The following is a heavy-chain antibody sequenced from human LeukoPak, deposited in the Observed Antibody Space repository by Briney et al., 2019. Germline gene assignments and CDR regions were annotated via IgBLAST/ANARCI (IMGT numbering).Heavy chain of an antibody. D-gene: IGHD3-22*01. J-gene: IGHJ3*01. CDR2: INPNSGGT. Sequence: GASVKVSCKASGGTFSSYAISWVRQAPGQGLEWMGWINPNSGGTNYAQKFQGRVTMTRNTSISTAYMELSRLRSDATAVYYCARGPPSRPYQDYYDSSGYPWSWGQGTMVTVSS. CDR3: ARGPPSRPYQDYYDSSGYPWS. V-gene: IGHV1-2*02. CDR1: GGTFSSYA.